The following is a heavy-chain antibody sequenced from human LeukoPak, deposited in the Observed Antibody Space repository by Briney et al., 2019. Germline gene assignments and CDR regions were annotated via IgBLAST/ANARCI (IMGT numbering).Heavy chain of an antibody. Sequence: SETLSLTCTVSGGSISSYYWSWIRQPPGKGLEWIGYIYYSGSTNYNPPLKSRVTISVDTSKNQFSLKLSSVTAADTAVYYCARGMSGWYTYWGQGTLVTVSS. J-gene: IGHJ4*02. CDR1: GGSISSYY. CDR2: IYYSGST. V-gene: IGHV4-59*01. CDR3: ARGMSGWYTY. D-gene: IGHD6-19*01.